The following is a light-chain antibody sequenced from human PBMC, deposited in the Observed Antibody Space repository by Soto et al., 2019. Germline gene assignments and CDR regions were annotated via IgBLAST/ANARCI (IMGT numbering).Light chain of an antibody. CDR1: QSLLHSNGYNY. J-gene: IGKJ4*01. CDR2: MGS. Sequence: DIVMTQSPLSLPATPGEPASISCRSSQSLLHSNGYNYVDWFLQRPGQSPQVLIYMGSYRASGVPDRFSGSGSGTDFTLEISRVETEDVGIYYCMQALQTPLTFGGGTKVDIK. V-gene: IGKV2-28*01. CDR3: MQALQTPLT.